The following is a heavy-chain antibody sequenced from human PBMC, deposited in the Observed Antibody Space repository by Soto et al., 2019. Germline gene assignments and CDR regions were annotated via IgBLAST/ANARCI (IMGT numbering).Heavy chain of an antibody. CDR2: ISYDGSNK. V-gene: IGHV3-30*18. CDR1: GFTFSSYG. CDR3: AKDSDGYKLDY. Sequence: GGSLRLSCAASGFTFSSYGMHWVRQAPGKGLEWVAVISYDGSNKYYADSVKGRFTISRDNSKNTLYLQMNSLRAEDTAVYYCAKDSDGYKLDYWGQGTLVTVSS. J-gene: IGHJ4*02. D-gene: IGHD5-12*01.